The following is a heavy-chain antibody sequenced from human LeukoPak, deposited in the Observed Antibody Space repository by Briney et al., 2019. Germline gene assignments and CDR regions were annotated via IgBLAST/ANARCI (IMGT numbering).Heavy chain of an antibody. CDR3: ARLTLGPDYSNYKHWYFDL. CDR1: GGSISSYY. CDR2: IYYSGST. Sequence: SETLSLTCTVSGGSISSYYWSWIRQPPGKGLEWIGSIYYSGSTYYNPSLKSRVTISVDTSKNQFSLKLSSVTAADTAVYYCARLTLGPDYSNYKHWYFDLWGRGTLVTVSS. J-gene: IGHJ2*01. D-gene: IGHD4-11*01. V-gene: IGHV4-39*01.